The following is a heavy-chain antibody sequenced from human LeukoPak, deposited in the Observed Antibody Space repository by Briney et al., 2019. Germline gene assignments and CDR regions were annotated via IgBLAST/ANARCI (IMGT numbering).Heavy chain of an antibody. CDR3: ARESLNPAGGYYFDY. V-gene: IGHV1-46*01. CDR1: GYTFTSYY. CDR2: INPSGGST. D-gene: IGHD3-10*01. Sequence: GASVKVSCKASGYTFTSYYMHWVRPAPGQGLEWMGIINPSGGSTSYAQKFQGRVTMTRDTSTSTVYMELSSLRSEDTAVYYCARESLNPAGGYYFDYWGQGTLVTVSS. J-gene: IGHJ4*02.